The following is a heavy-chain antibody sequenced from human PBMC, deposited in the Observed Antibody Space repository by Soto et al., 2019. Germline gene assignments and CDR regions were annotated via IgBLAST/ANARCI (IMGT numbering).Heavy chain of an antibody. CDR2: FYHTGST. CDR1: GDSISSAVNY. J-gene: IGHJ3*02. CDR3: AMNLYPVRDAFDI. Sequence: QVQLQESGPGLVKPSQTLSLTCTVSGDSISSAVNYWSWIRQQPGKGLEWIGYFYHTGSTYYNTSLKSRVTISVDTSNNRFSLKLSSVTAADTAVHYCAMNLYPVRDAFDIWGQGTMVTVSS. D-gene: IGHD2-2*02. V-gene: IGHV4-31*03.